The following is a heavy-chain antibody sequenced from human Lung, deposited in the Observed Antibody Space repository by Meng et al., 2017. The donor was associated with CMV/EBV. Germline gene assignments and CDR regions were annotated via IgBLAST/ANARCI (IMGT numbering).Heavy chain of an antibody. J-gene: IGHJ1*01. CDR2: IPHRGSS. V-gene: IGHV4-4*02. CDR1: GDSITNHNW. Sequence: QVQWGESGPALVKPSETLSLTCAFFGDSITNHNWWAWGRQPPGKGLEWIGEIPHRGSSAYNPSLKSRVSMSIDRSKNQFSLKLTSVTAADTAVYHCLRRSGGSVWGQGTLVTVSS. CDR3: LRRSGGSV. D-gene: IGHD3-10*01.